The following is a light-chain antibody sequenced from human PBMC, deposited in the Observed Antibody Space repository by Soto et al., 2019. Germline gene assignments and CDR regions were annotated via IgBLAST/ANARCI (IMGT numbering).Light chain of an antibody. CDR3: QQFHYWWT. Sequence: ILMTPSPSTLAVSPGERATLSCRASQNIENKLVWYQQKPGQVPRLLIYDASTRATGIPARLSGSGSGTEFTLTISSLQSEDFAFYYCQQFHYWWTFGQGTKVDIK. J-gene: IGKJ1*01. V-gene: IGKV3-15*01. CDR2: DAS. CDR1: QNIENK.